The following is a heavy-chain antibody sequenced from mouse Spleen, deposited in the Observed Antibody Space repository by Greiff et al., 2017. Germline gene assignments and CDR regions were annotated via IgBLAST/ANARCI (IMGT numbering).Heavy chain of an antibody. J-gene: IGHJ1*01. D-gene: IGHD1-1*01. CDR1: GYTFTDYY. V-gene: IGHV1-26*01. CDR3: ARGGIYYGSSPYWYFDV. CDR2: INPNNGGT. Sequence: VQLQQSGPELVKPGASVKISCKASGYTFTDYYMNWVKQSHGKSLEWIGDINPNNGGTSYNQKFKGKATLTVDKSSSTAYMELRSLTSEDSAVYYCARGGIYYGSSPYWYFDVWGAGTTVTVSS.